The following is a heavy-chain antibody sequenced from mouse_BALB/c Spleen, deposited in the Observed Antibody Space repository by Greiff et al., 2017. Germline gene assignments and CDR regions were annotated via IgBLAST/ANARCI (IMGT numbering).Heavy chain of an antibody. D-gene: IGHD2-3*01. CDR2: IWSGGST. J-gene: IGHJ4*01. Sequence: VKLMESGPGLVQPSQSLSITCTVSGFSLTSYGVHWVRQSPGKGLEWLGVIWSGGSTDYNAAFISRLSISKDNSKSQVFFIMNSLQANDTAIYYCARDGPHYAMDYWGQGTSVTVSS. V-gene: IGHV2-2*02. CDR1: GFSLTSYG. CDR3: ARDGPHYAMDY.